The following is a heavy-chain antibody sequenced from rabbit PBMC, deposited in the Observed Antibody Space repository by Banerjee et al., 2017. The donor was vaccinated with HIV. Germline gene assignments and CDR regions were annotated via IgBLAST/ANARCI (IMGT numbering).Heavy chain of an antibody. J-gene: IGHJ4*01. CDR2: IYTSSGTI. Sequence: QSLEESGGGLVKPEGPLTLTCTASGFDFSSNVMCWVRQAPGKGLEWIACIYTSSGTIYYASWAKGRFTISKTSSTTVTLQMTSLTVADTATYFCARDRASSGGYYDLWGPGTLVTVS. CDR1: GFDFSSNV. D-gene: IGHD1-1*01. CDR3: ARDRASSGGYYDL. V-gene: IGHV1S40*01.